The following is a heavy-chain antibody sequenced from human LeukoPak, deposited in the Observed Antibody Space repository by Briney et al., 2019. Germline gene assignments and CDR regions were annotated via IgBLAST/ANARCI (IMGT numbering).Heavy chain of an antibody. CDR3: AKDLRYYYGSGLDY. J-gene: IGHJ4*02. D-gene: IGHD3-10*01. V-gene: IGHV3-30*18. Sequence: GGSLRLSCAASGFTFSSYGMHWVRQAPGKGLEWVAVISYDGSNKYYADSVKGRFTISRDNSKNTLYLQMNSLRAEDTAVYYCAKDLRYYYGSGLDYWGQGTLVTVSS. CDR1: GFTFSSYG. CDR2: ISYDGSNK.